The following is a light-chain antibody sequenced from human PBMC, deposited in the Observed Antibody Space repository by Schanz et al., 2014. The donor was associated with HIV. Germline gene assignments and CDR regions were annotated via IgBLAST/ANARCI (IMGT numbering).Light chain of an antibody. CDR2: ESD. J-gene: IGLJ2*01. CDR3: QSSDADNPGV. CDR1: SGSISSAY. Sequence: FMLTQPHSVSESPGKTVTISCTRSSGSISSAYVQWYQHRPGSAPITLIYESDQRHSGVPARFSASIDSSSNSASLTISGLKTEDEADYFCQSSDADNPGVFGGGTKVIVL. V-gene: IGLV6-57*04.